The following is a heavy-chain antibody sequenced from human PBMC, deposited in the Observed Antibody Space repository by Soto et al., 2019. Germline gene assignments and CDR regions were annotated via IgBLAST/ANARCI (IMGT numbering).Heavy chain of an antibody. CDR3: ARDGAYYDSSGYFSY. Sequence: QVQLVESGGGVVQPGRSLRLSCAASGFTFSSYAMHWVRQAPGKGLEWVAVISYDGSNKYYADSVKGRFTISRDNSTNTLYLQMNSLRAEDTAVYYCARDGAYYDSSGYFSYWGQGTLVTVSS. CDR1: GFTFSSYA. D-gene: IGHD3-22*01. J-gene: IGHJ4*02. V-gene: IGHV3-30-3*01. CDR2: ISYDGSNK.